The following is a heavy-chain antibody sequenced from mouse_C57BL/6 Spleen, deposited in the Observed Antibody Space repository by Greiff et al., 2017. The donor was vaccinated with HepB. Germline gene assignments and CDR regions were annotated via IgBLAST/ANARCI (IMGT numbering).Heavy chain of an antibody. D-gene: IGHD2-3*01. V-gene: IGHV1-7*01. CDR2: INPSSGYT. CDR1: GYTFTSYW. Sequence: QVQLQQSGAELAKPGASVKLSCKASGYTFTSYWMHWVKQRPGQGLEWIGYINPSSGYTKYNQKFKDKATLTADKSSITAYMQLSSLTYEDSAVYYCARGGENDGYYGYFDVWGTGTTVTVSS. J-gene: IGHJ1*03. CDR3: ARGGENDGYYGYFDV.